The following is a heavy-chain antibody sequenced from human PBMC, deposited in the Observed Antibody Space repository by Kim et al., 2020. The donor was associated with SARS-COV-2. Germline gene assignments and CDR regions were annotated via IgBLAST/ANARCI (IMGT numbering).Heavy chain of an antibody. D-gene: IGHD5-12*01. J-gene: IGHJ4*02. CDR3: VKGAWLAY. Sequence: TYYAGSVKGRFTVSRYSASNTLYLQMNSLRADDTAVYYCVKGAWLAYWGPGALVTVSS. CDR2: T. V-gene: IGHV3-23*01.